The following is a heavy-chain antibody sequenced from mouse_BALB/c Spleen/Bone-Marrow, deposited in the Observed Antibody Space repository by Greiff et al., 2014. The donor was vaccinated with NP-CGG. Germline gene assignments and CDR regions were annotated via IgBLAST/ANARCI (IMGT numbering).Heavy chain of an antibody. CDR2: IDPASAIT. J-gene: IGHJ2*01. CDR1: GFNITDPY. CDR3: ATLTGTFDY. D-gene: IGHD4-1*01. V-gene: IGHV14-3*02. Sequence: EVQLQQSGADLVKPGASVKLSCTASGFNITDPYMHWVRQRPEQGLEWIGRIDPASAITNHDPKFRGKATLSADTSSNTAYLLFSSLTSEDSAVYYCATLTGTFDYWGQGTTLTVSS.